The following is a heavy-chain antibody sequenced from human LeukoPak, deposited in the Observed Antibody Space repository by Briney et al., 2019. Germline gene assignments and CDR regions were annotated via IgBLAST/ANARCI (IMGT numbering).Heavy chain of an antibody. CDR1: GFTFSSYA. D-gene: IGHD6-19*01. V-gene: IGHV3-23*01. CDR2: ISGRGGGT. Sequence: GGSLRLSCAASGFTFSSYAMSWVRQAPGKGLEWVSAISGRGGGTFYADSVEGRFTISRDNSKNTLYLQMNSLRAEDTAVYYCAKDPEQWPLYYFDSWGQETLVTVSS. CDR3: AKDPEQWPLYYFDS. J-gene: IGHJ4*02.